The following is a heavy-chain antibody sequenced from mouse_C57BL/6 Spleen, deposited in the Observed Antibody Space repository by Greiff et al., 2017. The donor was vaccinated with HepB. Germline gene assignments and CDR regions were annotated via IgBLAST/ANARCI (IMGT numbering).Heavy chain of an antibody. D-gene: IGHD2-14*01. Sequence: VQLQQSGAELVKPGASVKLSCKASGYTFTSYWMHWVKQRPGQGLEWIGMIHPNSGSTNYNEKFKSKATLTVDKSSSTAYMQLSSLTSEDSAVYYCASRSTTGWDYWGQGTTLTVSS. CDR1: GYTFTSYW. V-gene: IGHV1-64*01. CDR2: IHPNSGST. J-gene: IGHJ2*01. CDR3: ASRSTTGWDY.